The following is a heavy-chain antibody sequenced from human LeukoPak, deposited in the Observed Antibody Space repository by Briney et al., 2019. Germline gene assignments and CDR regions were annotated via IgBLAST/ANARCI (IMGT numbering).Heavy chain of an antibody. CDR1: GFTFSSYS. CDR3: ARDRDGDYGFVNY. Sequence: PGGSLRLSCAASGFTFSSYSMTWVRQAPGKGLEWVSYISSSSSTIYYADSVKGRFTISRDNAKNSLYLQMNSLRAEDTAVYYCARDRDGDYGFVNYWGQGTLVTVSS. D-gene: IGHD4-17*01. CDR2: ISSSSSTI. J-gene: IGHJ4*02. V-gene: IGHV3-48*01.